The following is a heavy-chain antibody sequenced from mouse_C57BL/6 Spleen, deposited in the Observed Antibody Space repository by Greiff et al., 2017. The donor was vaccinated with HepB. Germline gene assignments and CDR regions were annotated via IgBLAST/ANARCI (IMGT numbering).Heavy chain of an antibody. Sequence: QVQLQQPGAELVKPGASVKLSCKASGYTFTSYWMHWVKQRPGQGLEWIGMIHPNSGSTNYNEKFKSKATLTVDKSSSTAYMQLSSLTSEDSAFYYCARGITLTTVSHYYAMDYWGQGTSVTVSS. CDR2: IHPNSGST. CDR3: ARGITLTTVSHYYAMDY. J-gene: IGHJ4*01. D-gene: IGHD1-1*01. CDR1: GYTFTSYW. V-gene: IGHV1-64*01.